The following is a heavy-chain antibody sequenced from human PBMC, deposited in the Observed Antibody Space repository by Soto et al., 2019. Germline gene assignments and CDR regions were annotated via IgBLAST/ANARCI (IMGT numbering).Heavy chain of an antibody. CDR3: AKDTSIAVAGRPSMDV. J-gene: IGHJ6*02. Sequence: GGSLRLSCAASGFTFDDYAMHWVRQAPGKGLEWVSGISWNSGSIGYADSVKGRFTISRDNAKNSLYLQMNSLRAEDTALYYCAKDTSIAVAGRPSMDVWGQGTTVTVSS. V-gene: IGHV3-9*01. CDR2: ISWNSGSI. D-gene: IGHD6-19*01. CDR1: GFTFDDYA.